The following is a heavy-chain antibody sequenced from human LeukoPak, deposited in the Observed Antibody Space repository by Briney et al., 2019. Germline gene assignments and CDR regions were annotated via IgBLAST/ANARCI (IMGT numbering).Heavy chain of an antibody. CDR3: ASVPQWSGYDLY. J-gene: IGHJ4*02. Sequence: SVKVSCKASGYTFTGYYMHWVRQAPGQGLEWMGGIIPIFGTANYAQKFQGRVTITADKSTSTAYMELSSLRSEDTAVYYCASVPQWSGYDLYWGQGTLVTVSS. CDR1: GYTFTGYY. CDR2: IIPIFGTA. V-gene: IGHV1-69*06. D-gene: IGHD5-12*01.